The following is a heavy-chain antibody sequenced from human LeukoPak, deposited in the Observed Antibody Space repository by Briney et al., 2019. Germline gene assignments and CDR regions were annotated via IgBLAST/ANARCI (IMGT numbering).Heavy chain of an antibody. V-gene: IGHV3-30*18. CDR1: GFTFSSYG. D-gene: IGHD3-10*01. CDR3: AKDLMSGEPVVTVRPYRLLWGDYYYGMDV. Sequence: GGSLSLSCAASGFTFSSYGMHWVRQAPGKGLEWVAVISYDGSNKYYADSVKGRFTISRDNSKNTLYLQMNSLRAEDTAVYYCAKDLMSGEPVVTVRPYRLLWGDYYYGMDVWGQGTTVTVSS. J-gene: IGHJ6*02. CDR2: ISYDGSNK.